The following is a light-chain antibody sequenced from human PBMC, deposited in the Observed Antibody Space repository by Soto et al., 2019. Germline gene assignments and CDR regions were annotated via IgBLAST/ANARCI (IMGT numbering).Light chain of an antibody. V-gene: IGKV3-11*01. CDR1: QSVSSY. CDR2: DAS. Sequence: EIVLTQSPATVPLSPGERATLSCRASQSVSSYLAWYQQKPGQAPRLLIYDASNRATGIPARFSGSGSGTDFNLTISSLEPEDFVVYYCQQRSNWPWTFGQGTKVEIK. CDR3: QQRSNWPWT. J-gene: IGKJ1*01.